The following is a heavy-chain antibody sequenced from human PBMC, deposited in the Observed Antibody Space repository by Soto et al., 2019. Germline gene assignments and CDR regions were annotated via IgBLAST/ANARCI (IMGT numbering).Heavy chain of an antibody. CDR2: ISSSASTI. D-gene: IGHD2-15*01. CDR3: ARDCSGGTCYGYDYNGMDV. J-gene: IGHJ6*02. Sequence: GGSLRLSCAASGFTFSSFEMNWVRQAPGKGLEWVSYISSSASTIYYADSVKGRFTISRDNSKNSLYLQMNSLRAEDTAVYYCARDCSGGTCYGYDYNGMDVWGQGTTVTVSS. CDR1: GFTFSSFE. V-gene: IGHV3-48*03.